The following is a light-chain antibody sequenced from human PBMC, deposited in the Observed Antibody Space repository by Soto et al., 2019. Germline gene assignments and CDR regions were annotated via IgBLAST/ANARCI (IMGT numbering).Light chain of an antibody. CDR3: QQYNNWPRT. Sequence: EIGMRQSPATLFVSPGEKATLSCRASQSVSSNFAWYQQKPGQAPRLLIYGASTRATGIPARFSGSGSGTEFTLTISSLQSEDFAVYYCQQYNNWPRTFGQGTKVEIK. CDR2: GAS. CDR1: QSVSSN. J-gene: IGKJ1*01. V-gene: IGKV3-15*01.